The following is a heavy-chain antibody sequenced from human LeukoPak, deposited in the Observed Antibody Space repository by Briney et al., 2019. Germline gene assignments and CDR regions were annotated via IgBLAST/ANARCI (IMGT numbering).Heavy chain of an antibody. D-gene: IGHD2-8*02. J-gene: IGHJ5*02. CDR3: ARRNDSRCTGFDP. CDR1: GGSISSGGYY. V-gene: IGHV4-31*03. CDR2: IYYSGTT. Sequence: SQTLSLTCSVSGGSISSGGYYWSWIRQHPGKGLEWFGDIYYSGTTYYNPSLKSRVTMSVDTSKNQFSLKLSSVTAADTAVYYCARRNDSRCTGFDPWGQGTLVTVSS.